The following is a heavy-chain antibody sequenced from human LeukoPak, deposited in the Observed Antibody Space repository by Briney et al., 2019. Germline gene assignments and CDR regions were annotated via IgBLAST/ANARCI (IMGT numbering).Heavy chain of an antibody. V-gene: IGHV1-8*01. CDR1: GYTFTSYD. CDR3: ARGFTAAGTDWFDP. J-gene: IGHJ5*02. Sequence: ASVKVSCKASGYTFTSYDINWVRQATGQGLEWMGWMNPSSGNTGYAQKFQGRVTMTRNTSISTAYMELSSLRSEDTAVYYCARGFTAAGTDWFDPWGQGTLVTVSS. D-gene: IGHD6-13*01. CDR2: MNPSSGNT.